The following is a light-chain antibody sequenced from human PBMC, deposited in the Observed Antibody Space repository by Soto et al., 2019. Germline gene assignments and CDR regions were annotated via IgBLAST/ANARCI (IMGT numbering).Light chain of an antibody. J-gene: IGKJ1*01. Sequence: EIVLTQSPGTLSLSPGERATLSCRASQSISNSKLAWYQHKAGQAPRLVIYGASGRATGIPNRFSGSGSGTDFTFTITRLEPEDFAVYYCQVFAGSLWTFRQGTKVDIX. V-gene: IGKV3-20*01. CDR3: QVFAGSLWT. CDR2: GAS. CDR1: QSISNSK.